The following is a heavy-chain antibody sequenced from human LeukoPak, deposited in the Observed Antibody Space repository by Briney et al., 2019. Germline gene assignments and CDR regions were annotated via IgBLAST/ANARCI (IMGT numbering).Heavy chain of an antibody. J-gene: IGHJ4*02. D-gene: IGHD3-10*01. Sequence: SETLSLTCTVSGGSISSYYWSWIRQPPGKGLEWIGYIYTSGSTNYNPSLKSRVTMSVDTSKNQFSLKLSSVTAADTAVYYCARGPGSGSYYNSVYYFDYWGQGTLVTVSS. CDR2: IYTSGST. V-gene: IGHV4-4*09. CDR3: ARGPGSGSYYNSVYYFDY. CDR1: GGSISSYY.